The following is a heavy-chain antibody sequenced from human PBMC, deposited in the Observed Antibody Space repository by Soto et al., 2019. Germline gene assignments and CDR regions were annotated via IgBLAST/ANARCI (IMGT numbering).Heavy chain of an antibody. Sequence: LSCAASGITFGNEWISWVRQAPGKGLEWVGRIKSKADGGTTDYAAPVKGRFTISRDESQNTLYLQMNSLKTEDTAVYYCTSLYYDHWCQGTLVTASS. D-gene: IGHD3-16*01. CDR3: TSLYYDH. CDR2: IKSKADGGTT. V-gene: IGHV3-15*01. J-gene: IGHJ5*02. CDR1: GITFGNEW.